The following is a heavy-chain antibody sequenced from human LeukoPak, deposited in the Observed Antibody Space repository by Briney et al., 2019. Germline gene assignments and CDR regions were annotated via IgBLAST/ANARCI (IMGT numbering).Heavy chain of an antibody. D-gene: IGHD1-26*01. Sequence: GESLKISCKGSGYSFTSYWIIWVRQMPGKGLEWMGRIDPGDSYTNYSPSFQGHVTISVDKSISTAYLQWSSLKASDTAMYYCARRRGRYSGDAFDIWGQGTMVTVSS. CDR3: ARRRGRYSGDAFDI. V-gene: IGHV5-10-1*01. CDR1: GYSFTSYW. J-gene: IGHJ3*02. CDR2: IDPGDSYT.